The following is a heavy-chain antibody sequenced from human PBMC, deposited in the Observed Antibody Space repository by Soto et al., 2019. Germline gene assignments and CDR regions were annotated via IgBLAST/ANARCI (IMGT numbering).Heavy chain of an antibody. CDR1: GFTFSSYG. J-gene: IGHJ6*02. V-gene: IGHV3-33*01. CDR2: IWYDGSNK. D-gene: IGHD3-22*01. CDR3: ATGDNYDSSGYLSWDYGMDV. Sequence: QVQLVESGGGVVQPGRSLRLSCAASGFTFSSYGMHWVRQAPGKGLEWVAVIWYDGSNKYYADSVKGRFTISRDNSKNTLYLQMNSLRAEDTAVYYCATGDNYDSSGYLSWDYGMDVWGQGTTVTVSS.